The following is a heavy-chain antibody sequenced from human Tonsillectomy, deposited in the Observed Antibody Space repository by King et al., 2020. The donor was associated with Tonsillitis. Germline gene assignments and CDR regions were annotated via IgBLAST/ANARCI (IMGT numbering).Heavy chain of an antibody. CDR3: ARLTYYDYVWGSYLDAFDI. Sequence: QLQESGPGLVKPSETLSLTCTVSGGSISSTNYYWGWIRQPPGKGLEWIGSIYYTGSTYYNPSLKSRVTISVDTSKNQFSLRLSSVTAADTAVYYCARLTYYDYVWGSYLDAFDIWGQGTMVTVSS. CDR2: IYYTGST. V-gene: IGHV4-39*01. D-gene: IGHD3-16*01. CDR1: GGSISSTNYY. J-gene: IGHJ3*02.